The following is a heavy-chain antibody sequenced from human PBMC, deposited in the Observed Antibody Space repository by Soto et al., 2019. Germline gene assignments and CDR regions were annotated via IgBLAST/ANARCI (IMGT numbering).Heavy chain of an antibody. CDR1: GYTFTSYY. V-gene: IGHV1-46*01. CDR3: ARGDDIAVAGGTFDI. CDR2: INPSGGST. J-gene: IGHJ3*02. Sequence: ASVKVSCKASGYTFTSYYMHRVRQAPGQGLEWMGIINPSGGSTSYAQKFQGRVTMTRDTSTSTVYMELSSLRSEDTAVYYCARGDDIAVAGGTFDIWGQGTMVTVSS. D-gene: IGHD6-19*01.